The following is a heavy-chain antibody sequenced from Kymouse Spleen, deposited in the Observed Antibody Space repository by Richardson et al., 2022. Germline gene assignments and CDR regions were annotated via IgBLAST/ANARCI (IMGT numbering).Heavy chain of an antibody. D-gene: IGHD3-10*01. Sequence: EVQLVESGGGLVKPGGSLRLSCAASGFTFSNAWMSWVRQAPGKGLEWVGRIKSKTDGGTTDYAAPVKGRFTISRDDSKNTLYLQMNSLKTEDTAVYYCTTEGYYGSGSPYWYFDLWGRGTLVTVSS. CDR3: TTEGYYGSGSPYWYFDL. CDR2: IKSKTDGGTT. J-gene: IGHJ2*01. CDR1: GFTFSNAW. V-gene: IGHV3-15*01.